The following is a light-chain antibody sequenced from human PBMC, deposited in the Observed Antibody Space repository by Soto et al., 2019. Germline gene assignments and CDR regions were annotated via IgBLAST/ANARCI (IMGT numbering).Light chain of an antibody. V-gene: IGKV3-15*01. CDR3: QQYYNWPRT. CDR1: QSVSSN. CDR2: GAS. Sequence: EIVMTQSPATLSVSPGERATLSCRASQSVSSNLAWYQQKPGQAPRLLIYGASTRATGIPARFSGSGSGTEFTLIISSLQSEDFATYYCQQYYNWPRTFGQGTKVDIK. J-gene: IGKJ1*01.